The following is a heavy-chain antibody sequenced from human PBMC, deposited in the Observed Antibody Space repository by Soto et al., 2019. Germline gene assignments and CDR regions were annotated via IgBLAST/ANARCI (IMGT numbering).Heavy chain of an antibody. V-gene: IGHV1-18*01. J-gene: IGHJ3*02. CDR1: GYTFTSYG. D-gene: IGHD2-2*03. CDR3: ARDSVDIVVVPAAPPIDAFDI. CDR2: ISAYNGNT. Sequence: GASVKVSCKASGYTFTSYGISWVRQAPGQGLEWMGWISAYNGNTNYAQKLQDRVTMTTDTSTSTAYMELRSLRSDDTAVYYCARDSVDIVVVPAAPPIDAFDIWGQGTMVTVSS.